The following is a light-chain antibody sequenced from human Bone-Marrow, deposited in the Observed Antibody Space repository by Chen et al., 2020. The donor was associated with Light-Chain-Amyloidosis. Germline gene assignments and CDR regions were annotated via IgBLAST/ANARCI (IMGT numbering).Light chain of an antibody. CDR1: QDISNY. Sequence: DIQMTQSPSSLSASVGDRVTITCQASQDISNYLNWYQQKPGKDPKLVFYDVSNYDVSNLETGVPSRFSGSGSGTDFTFTISSLQPEDMATYYCQQYESVPLTFGGGTRVEIK. V-gene: IGKV1-33*01. CDR2: DVSNYDVS. J-gene: IGKJ4*01. CDR3: QQYESVPLT.